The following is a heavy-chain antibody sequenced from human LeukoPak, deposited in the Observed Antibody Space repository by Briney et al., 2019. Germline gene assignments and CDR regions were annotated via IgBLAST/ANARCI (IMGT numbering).Heavy chain of an antibody. CDR3: ARRRITIFGVVRAFDY. V-gene: IGHV4-39*01. Sequence: SETLSLTCTVSGGSISSSSYYWGWLRQPPGKGLEWIGSIYYSGSTYYNPSLKSRVTISVDTSKNQFSLKLSSVTAADTAVYYCARRRITIFGVVRAFDYWGQGTLVTVSS. J-gene: IGHJ4*02. CDR1: GGSISSSSYY. D-gene: IGHD3-3*01. CDR2: IYYSGST.